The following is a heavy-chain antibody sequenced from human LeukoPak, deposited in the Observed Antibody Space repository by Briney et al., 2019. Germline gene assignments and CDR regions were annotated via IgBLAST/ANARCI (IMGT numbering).Heavy chain of an antibody. V-gene: IGHV4-39*07. D-gene: IGHD5-24*01. J-gene: IGHJ6*03. CDR2: IYYSGST. CDR3: ARGRDGYNSGLYYYYMDV. Sequence: SETLSLTCTVSGGSISGSTYYWGWIRQTPGKGLEWIGSIYYSGSTYYNPSLKSRVTISVDTSKNQFSLKLSSVTAADTAVYYCARGRDGYNSGLYYYYMDVWGKGTTVTVSS. CDR1: GGSISGSTYY.